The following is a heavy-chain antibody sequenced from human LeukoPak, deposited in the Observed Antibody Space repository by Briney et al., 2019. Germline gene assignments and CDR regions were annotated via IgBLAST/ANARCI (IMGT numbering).Heavy chain of an antibody. Sequence: APVKLSCKASGYNFSSYYIQWVRQDPGQGLEWMGLLNPSRGTTAYAPKFQGRVTMTRDTSSNTVYMELRGLRSDDTAIYYCARDATRGIGGSYDLDFWGQGSLDTVSS. D-gene: IGHD3-16*01. V-gene: IGHV1-46*01. J-gene: IGHJ4*02. CDR3: ARDATRGIGGSYDLDF. CDR1: GYNFSSYY. CDR2: LNPSRGTT.